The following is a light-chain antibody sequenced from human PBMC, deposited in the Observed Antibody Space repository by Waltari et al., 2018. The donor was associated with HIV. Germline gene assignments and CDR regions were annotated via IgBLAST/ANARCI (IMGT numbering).Light chain of an antibody. CDR1: SGSVSTNYY. Sequence: QTVVTQEPSFSVSPGGTVTLTCGLSSGSVSTNYYPSWYQQTPGQAPRTLIYSTNTRSSGVPDRFSGSSLGNKAALTSTGAQADDESDYYCVLYMGSGIWVFGGGTKLTVL. J-gene: IGLJ3*02. CDR2: STN. V-gene: IGLV8-61*01. CDR3: VLYMGSGIWV.